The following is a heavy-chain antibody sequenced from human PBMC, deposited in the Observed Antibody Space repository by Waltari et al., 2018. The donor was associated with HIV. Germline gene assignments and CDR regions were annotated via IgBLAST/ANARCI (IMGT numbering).Heavy chain of an antibody. V-gene: IGHV4-39*01. D-gene: IGHD2-2*01. Sequence: QPQLQESGPGLVKPSETLSLTCTVPGGSISSSSYYWGWIRQPPGKGLEWIVSIYYSGNTYFNQSLKSRVTISVDTSKNQFSLKLSSVTAADTAVYYCALIVVVPAAKLNWFDPWGQGTLVTVSS. CDR1: GGSISSSSYY. CDR3: ALIVVVPAAKLNWFDP. J-gene: IGHJ5*02. CDR2: IYYSGNT.